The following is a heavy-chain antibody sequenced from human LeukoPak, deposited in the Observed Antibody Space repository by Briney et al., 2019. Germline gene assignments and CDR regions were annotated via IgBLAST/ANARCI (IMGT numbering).Heavy chain of an antibody. D-gene: IGHD6-6*01. Sequence: SETLSLTCAVYGGSFSGYYWSWIRQPPGKGLEWIGEINHSGSTNYNPSLKSRVTISVDTSKNQFSLKLSSVTAADTAVYYCARASPRSARPLDYWGQGTLVTVSS. J-gene: IGHJ4*02. CDR2: INHSGST. CDR3: ARASPRSARPLDY. CDR1: GGSFSGYY. V-gene: IGHV4-34*01.